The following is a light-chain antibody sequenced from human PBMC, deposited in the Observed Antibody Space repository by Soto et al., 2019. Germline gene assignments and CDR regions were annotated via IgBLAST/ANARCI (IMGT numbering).Light chain of an antibody. V-gene: IGLV2-14*03. CDR3: TSYTSSSRYI. CDR2: DVS. Sequence: QSVLTQPASVSGSPGQSITISCTGTSSDVGAYKHVSWYQHHPGKAPKLIIYDVSHWSSGAPHRFSGSKSGNTASLTISGLQAEDEADYYCTSYTSSSRYIFGTGTKSPS. J-gene: IGLJ1*01. CDR1: SSDVGAYKH.